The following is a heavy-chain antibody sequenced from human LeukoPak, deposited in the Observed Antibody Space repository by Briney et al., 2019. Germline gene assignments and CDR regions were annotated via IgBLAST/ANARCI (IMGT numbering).Heavy chain of an antibody. V-gene: IGHV4-30-4*08. Sequence: SETLSLTCSVSAASISNGDYYWSWLRQPPGKGLEWIGYIYYSGSTYFNPSLKSRVTMSMDTSKNQFSLKLTSVTAADTAVYYCARSPTYGVPGPVEFDYWGQGTLVTVSS. CDR1: AASISNGDYY. D-gene: IGHD4-17*01. J-gene: IGHJ4*02. CDR2: IYYSGST. CDR3: ARSPTYGVPGPVEFDY.